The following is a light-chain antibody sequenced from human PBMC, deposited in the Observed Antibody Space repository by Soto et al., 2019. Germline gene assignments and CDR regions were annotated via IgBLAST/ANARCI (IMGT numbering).Light chain of an antibody. CDR2: AAS. J-gene: IGKJ1*01. V-gene: IGKV1-8*01. Sequence: AIRMTQSPSSLSASTGDRVTITCRASQGISSYLAWYQQKPGKAHKLLIYAASTLQSGVQSRFSGSGSGTDFTLTIRCLQSEDFATYYCQQYYSYPPTFGQGTKVDIK. CDR1: QGISSY. CDR3: QQYYSYPPT.